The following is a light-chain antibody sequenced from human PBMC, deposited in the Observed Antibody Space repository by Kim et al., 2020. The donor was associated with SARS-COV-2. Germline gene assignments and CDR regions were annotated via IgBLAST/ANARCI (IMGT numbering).Light chain of an antibody. Sequence: NFMLTQPHSVSESPGKTVTISCTRSSGSIASNYVQWYQQRPGSAPTTVIYDNNHRPSGVSDRFSGSVDSSSNSASLTVSGLKTEDEADYYCRSYDTSNRVVFGGGTKVTVL. CDR2: DNN. CDR1: SGSIASNY. J-gene: IGLJ2*01. CDR3: RSYDTSNRVV. V-gene: IGLV6-57*04.